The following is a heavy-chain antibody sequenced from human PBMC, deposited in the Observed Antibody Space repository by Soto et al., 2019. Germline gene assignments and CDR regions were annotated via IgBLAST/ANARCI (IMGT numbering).Heavy chain of an antibody. CDR3: TRDVSSRYFDL. CDR1: GFTFRNYG. V-gene: IGHV3-33*01. J-gene: IGHJ2*01. CDR2: IWYDGSNT. Sequence: QVPLVESGGGVVQPGRSLRLSCAASGFTFRNYGMHWVRQAPGKGLEWVAVIWYDGSNTYYADSVKGRFTISRDNSKSTRHLQMNSLRAEDTAVYYCTRDVSSRYFDLWGRGALVTVS.